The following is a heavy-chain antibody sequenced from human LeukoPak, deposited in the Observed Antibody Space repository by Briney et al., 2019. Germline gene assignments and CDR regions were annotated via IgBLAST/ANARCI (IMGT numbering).Heavy chain of an antibody. CDR2: IIPIFGTA. CDR1: GGTFSSYA. CDR3: ARDGTIAVAGNFGY. J-gene: IGHJ4*02. D-gene: IGHD6-19*01. Sequence: SVKVSCKASGGTFSSYAISWVRQAPGQGLEWMGGIIPIFGTANYAQKFQGRVTTTTDESTSTAYMELSSLRSEDTAVYYCARDGTIAVAGNFGYWGQGTLVTVSS. V-gene: IGHV1-69*05.